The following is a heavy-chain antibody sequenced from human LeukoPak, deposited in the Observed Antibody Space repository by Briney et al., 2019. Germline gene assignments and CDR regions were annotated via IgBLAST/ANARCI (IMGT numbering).Heavy chain of an antibody. V-gene: IGHV4-59*01. CDR2: IYYSGST. CDR3: ARSTIFGVVSVT. J-gene: IGHJ4*02. D-gene: IGHD3-3*01. Sequence: SETLSLTCTVSGGSISSYYWSWIRQPPGKGLEWIGYIYYSGSTNYNPSLKSRVTISVDTSKNQFSLKLSSVTAADTAVYYCARSTIFGVVSVTWGQGTLVTVSS. CDR1: GGSISSYY.